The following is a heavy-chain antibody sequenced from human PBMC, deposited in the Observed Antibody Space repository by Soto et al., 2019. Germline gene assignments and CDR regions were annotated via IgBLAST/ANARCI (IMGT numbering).Heavy chain of an antibody. V-gene: IGHV4-34*02. CDR2: INHTGGT. CDR3: ATRITVFGLLIPPFDP. J-gene: IGHJ5*02. D-gene: IGHD3-3*01. CDR1: GGSVNGYY. Sequence: QVHLQQWGAGLLKPSETLTLTCAVYGGSVNGYYWNWIRQPPGKGLEWIGEINHTGGTHYNPSLKSRVTMSVDTSKNQFSLRLSSVTAADTAIYYCATRITVFGLLIPPFDPWGQGTQVTVSS.